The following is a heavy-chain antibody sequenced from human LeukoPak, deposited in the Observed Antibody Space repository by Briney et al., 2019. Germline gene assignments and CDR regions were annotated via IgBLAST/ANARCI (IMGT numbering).Heavy chain of an antibody. J-gene: IGHJ4*02. CDR2: IWHDGSAE. CDR1: AFCFSGYG. D-gene: IGHD6-19*01. V-gene: IGHV3-33*06. CDR3: VKDSRGGWTGYFDN. Sequence: RGTLRLSCAASAFCFSGYGIYCVRHGPPQGRERVAVIWHDGSAEFYVDSVSGRLSISRDDSKNMVYLQMNYLRAEDTALYYCVKDSRGGWTGYFDNWGQGTLVTVSS.